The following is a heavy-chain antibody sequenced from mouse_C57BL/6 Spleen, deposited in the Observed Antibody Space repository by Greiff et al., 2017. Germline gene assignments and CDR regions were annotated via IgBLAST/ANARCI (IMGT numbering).Heavy chain of an antibody. CDR3: AREGGDYYAMDY. J-gene: IGHJ4*01. CDR1: GFTFSSYA. CDR2: ISDGGSYT. Sequence: EVNLVESGGGLVKPGGSLKLSCAASGFTFSSYAMSWVRQTPEKRLEWVATISDGGSYTYYPDNVKGRFSISRDNAKNNLYLQMSHLKSEDTAMYYCAREGGDYYAMDYWGQGTSVTVSS. V-gene: IGHV5-4*01.